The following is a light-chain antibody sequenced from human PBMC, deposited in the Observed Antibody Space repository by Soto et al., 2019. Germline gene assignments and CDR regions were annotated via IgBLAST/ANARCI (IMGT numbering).Light chain of an antibody. Sequence: NVLTQSPGTLSLYPGERATLSCRASQSVSSSYLAWYQQKPGQAPRLLIYGASSRATGIPDRFSGSGSGTDFTLTIGRLQSEDFAVYYCHQYNHWLTWTFGQGTKVDIK. CDR1: QSVSSSY. J-gene: IGKJ1*01. V-gene: IGKV3-20*01. CDR3: HQYNHWLTWT. CDR2: GAS.